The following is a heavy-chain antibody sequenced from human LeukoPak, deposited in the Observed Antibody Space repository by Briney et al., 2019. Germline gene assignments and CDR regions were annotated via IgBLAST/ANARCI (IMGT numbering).Heavy chain of an antibody. J-gene: IGHJ4*02. CDR1: GFTFSTYG. Sequence: GGSLRLSCAASGFTFSTYGMHWVRQAPGKGLEWVALIRYDGSNKYYADSVKGRFTISRDNSKNTLYLQMNSLRAEDKAVYYCAKDLSSWPWLIDYWGQGTLVTVSS. V-gene: IGHV3-30*02. CDR3: AKDLSSWPWLIDY. CDR2: IRYDGSNK. D-gene: IGHD6-13*01.